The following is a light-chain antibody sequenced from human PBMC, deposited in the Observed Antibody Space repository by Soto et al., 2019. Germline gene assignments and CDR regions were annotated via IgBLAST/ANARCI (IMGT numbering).Light chain of an antibody. Sequence: EIVMTQSPVTLSVSPGERATLSCRASQNVLSNLAWYQQKPGQSPRLLIYGASARATGIPARFSGSGSGTESTLTISSLQSEDFALYYCQQYNNWPITFGQGTRLEIK. CDR1: QNVLSN. J-gene: IGKJ5*01. CDR2: GAS. V-gene: IGKV3-15*01. CDR3: QQYNNWPIT.